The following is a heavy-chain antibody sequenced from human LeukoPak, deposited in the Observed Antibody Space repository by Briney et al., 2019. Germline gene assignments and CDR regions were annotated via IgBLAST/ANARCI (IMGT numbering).Heavy chain of an antibody. CDR3: ARGHYDSSGLCDY. V-gene: IGHV3-21*01. J-gene: IGHJ4*02. D-gene: IGHD3-22*01. Sequence: PGGSLRLSCAASGFTFSNYNINWVRQAPGKGLEWVSSISSSSNYIYYADSVKGRFTISRDNAKNSLYLQMNSLRAEDTAVYYCARGHYDSSGLCDYWGQGTLVTVS. CDR2: ISSSSNYI. CDR1: GFTFSNYN.